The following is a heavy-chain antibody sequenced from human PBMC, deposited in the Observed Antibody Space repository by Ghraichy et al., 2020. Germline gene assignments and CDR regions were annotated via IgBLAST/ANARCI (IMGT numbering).Heavy chain of an antibody. J-gene: IGHJ4*02. CDR2: ISSSGSTI. Sequence: GGSLRLSCAASGFTFSSYEMNWVRQAPGKGLEWVSYISSSGSTIYYADSVKGRFTISRDNAKNSLYLQMNSLRAEDTAVYYCARPRTIAAAGMGSETENNDYWGQGTLVTVSS. CDR1: GFTFSSYE. D-gene: IGHD6-13*01. V-gene: IGHV3-48*03. CDR3: ARPRTIAAAGMGSETENNDY.